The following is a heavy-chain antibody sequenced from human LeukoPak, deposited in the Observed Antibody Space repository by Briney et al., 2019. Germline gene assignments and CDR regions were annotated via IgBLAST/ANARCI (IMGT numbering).Heavy chain of an antibody. CDR2: IKQDGSEK. D-gene: IGHD2-15*01. V-gene: IGHV3-7*03. J-gene: IGHJ1*01. Sequence: GGSLRLSCAASGFTFSSYWMSWVRRAPGKGLEWVANIKQDGSEKYYVDSVQGRFTISRDNAKNSLYLQMNSLRAEDTAVYYCARDHGGYCSGGSCYLAEYFQHWGQGTLVTVSS. CDR1: GFTFSSYW. CDR3: ARDHGGYCSGGSCYLAEYFQH.